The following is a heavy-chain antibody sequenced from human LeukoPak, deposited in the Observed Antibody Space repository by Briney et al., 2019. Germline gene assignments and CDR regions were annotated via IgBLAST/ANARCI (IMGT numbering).Heavy chain of an antibody. D-gene: IGHD1-26*01. J-gene: IGHJ4*02. Sequence: PSETLSLTCTVSGGSISSYYWSWIRQPPGKGLEWIGYIYYTGSTVYNPSLKGRVTISVDTSKNQFSLKLSSVTAADTAMYYCASSIVRATVEFDCWGQGTLVPVSS. V-gene: IGHV4-59*01. CDR1: GGSISSYY. CDR3: ASSIVRATVEFDC. CDR2: IYYTGST.